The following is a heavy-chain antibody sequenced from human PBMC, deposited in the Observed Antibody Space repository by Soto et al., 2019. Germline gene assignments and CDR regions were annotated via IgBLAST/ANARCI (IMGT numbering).Heavy chain of an antibody. V-gene: IGHV1-69*01. CDR2: IIPIFGAP. CDR1: GASFSSYS. J-gene: IGHJ4*02. Sequence: QVQLVQSGAEVKKPGSSVKVSCKASGASFSSYSINWVRQAPGQGLAWMGGIIPIFGAPNYAREFQGRVTITADESTSTAYMELNSLRSEYTAVYYCARGNSYPYDSSGYKSPFHYWGQGTLVTVSS. CDR3: ARGNSYPYDSSGYKSPFHY. D-gene: IGHD3-22*01.